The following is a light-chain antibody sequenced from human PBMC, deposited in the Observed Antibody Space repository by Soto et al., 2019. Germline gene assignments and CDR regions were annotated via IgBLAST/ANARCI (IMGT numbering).Light chain of an antibody. CDR2: DVS. J-gene: IGLJ1*01. CDR1: SSDVETYNY. V-gene: IGLV2-14*01. Sequence: QSVLTQPASVSGSPGQSITISCTGSSSDVETYNYVSWYQKHPGKPHPLMIYDVSKRPSGVAHRFSGAKSGNTSSLTISRRQAEEEADYYCSSDTSSSPLNYVFGTGTKLTVL. CDR3: SSDTSSSPLNYV.